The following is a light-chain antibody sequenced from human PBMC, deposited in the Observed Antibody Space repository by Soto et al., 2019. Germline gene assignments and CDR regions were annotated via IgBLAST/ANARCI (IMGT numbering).Light chain of an antibody. CDR3: GSYAGFNNYVA. V-gene: IGLV2-8*01. CDR1: ISDVGGYNY. Sequence: QSALTQPPSASGSPGQSVTISCTGTISDVGGYNYVSWYQQHPGKAPKLMIYEVSERPSGVPDRFPGSKSGNTASLTVSGLQAEDEADYYCGSYAGFNNYVAFGGGTQLTVL. J-gene: IGLJ2*01. CDR2: EVS.